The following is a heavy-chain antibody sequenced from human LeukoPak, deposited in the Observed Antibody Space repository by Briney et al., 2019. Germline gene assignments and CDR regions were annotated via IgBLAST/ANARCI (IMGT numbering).Heavy chain of an antibody. CDR1: GGSISSSSYY. D-gene: IGHD2-2*03. CDR3: ARSLSFAGYFDY. CDR2: IYHSGST. V-gene: IGHV4-39*07. Sequence: SETLSLTCSVSGGSISSSSYYWGWIRQPPGKGLEWIGSIYHSGSTYYNPSLKSRVTISVDTSKNQFFLKVTSVAAADTAVYYCARSLSFAGYFDYWGQGILVTVSS. J-gene: IGHJ4*02.